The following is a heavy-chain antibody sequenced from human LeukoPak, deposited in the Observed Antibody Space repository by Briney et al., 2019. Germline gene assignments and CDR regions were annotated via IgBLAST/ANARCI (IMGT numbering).Heavy chain of an antibody. J-gene: IGHJ4*02. CDR2: ISSSSSYI. V-gene: IGHV3-21*01. CDR1: GFTFSSYS. Sequence: PGGSLRLSCAASGFTFSSYSMNWVRQAPGKGLEWVSSISSSSSYIYYADSVKGRFTISRDNAKYSLYLQMNSLRAEDTAVYYCARLGIAVAGDDYWGQGTLVTVSS. D-gene: IGHD6-19*01. CDR3: ARLGIAVAGDDY.